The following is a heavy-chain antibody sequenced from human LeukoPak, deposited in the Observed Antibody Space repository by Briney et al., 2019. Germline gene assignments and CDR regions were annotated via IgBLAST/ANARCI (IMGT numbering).Heavy chain of an antibody. CDR1: GFTFSSYA. D-gene: IGHD3-9*01. V-gene: IGHV3-23*01. CDR3: ATHYDILTGYYFPVTSRRFDP. J-gene: IGHJ5*02. Sequence: PGGSLRLSCAASGFTFSSYAMSWVRQAPGKGLEWVSAISGSGGSTYYADSVKGRFTISRDNSKNTLHLQMNSLRAEDTAVYYCATHYDILTGYYFPVTSRRFDPWGQGTLVTVSS. CDR2: ISGSGGST.